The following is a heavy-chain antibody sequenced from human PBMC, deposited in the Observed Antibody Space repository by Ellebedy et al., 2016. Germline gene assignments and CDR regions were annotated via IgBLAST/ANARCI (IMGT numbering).Heavy chain of an antibody. Sequence: GGSLRLSXAASGFTVSNNYMSWVRQAPGGGLEWVSNIIASGDSIHYADSVKGRFTISRDTSKNTLYLQLDRLRAEDTAVYYCARTWIRDYFDYWGQGTLVTVSS. CDR2: IASGDSI. CDR1: GFTVSNNY. J-gene: IGHJ4*02. V-gene: IGHV3-53*01. D-gene: IGHD5-12*01. CDR3: ARTWIRDYFDY.